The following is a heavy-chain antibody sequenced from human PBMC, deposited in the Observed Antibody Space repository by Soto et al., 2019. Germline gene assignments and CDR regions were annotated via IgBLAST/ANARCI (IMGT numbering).Heavy chain of an antibody. Sequence: QVQLVQSGPEVKKPGDSVKVSCKASGYAFRDYGISWVRQAPGQGLEYMGWISPSNGNTNYATSFQDRSHMTTDTSHYTVFMDLGNLRSDDTAVYFCAREQFTFFGVVNADWGQGTLVTVSS. CDR2: ISPSNGNT. CDR3: AREQFTFFGVVNAD. V-gene: IGHV1-18*01. J-gene: IGHJ1*01. CDR1: GYAFRDYG. D-gene: IGHD3-3*01.